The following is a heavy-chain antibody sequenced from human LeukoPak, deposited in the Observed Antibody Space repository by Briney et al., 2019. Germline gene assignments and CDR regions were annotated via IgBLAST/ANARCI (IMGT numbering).Heavy chain of an antibody. CDR1: GYTFTSYY. V-gene: IGHV1-46*01. D-gene: IGHD2-2*01. CDR2: LTPSGGST. J-gene: IGHJ4*02. CDR3: ARDRLQYCSSTSCSTRGSFDY. Sequence: ASVKVSCKASGYTFTSYYMHWVRQAPGQGLEWMGILTPSGGSTSYAQKFQGRVTMTRDTSTSTVYMELSSLRSEDTAVYYCARDRLQYCSSTSCSTRGSFDYWGQGTLVTVSS.